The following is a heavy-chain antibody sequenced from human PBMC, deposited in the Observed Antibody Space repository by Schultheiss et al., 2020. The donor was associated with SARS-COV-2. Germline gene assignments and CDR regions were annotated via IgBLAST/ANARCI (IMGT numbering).Heavy chain of an antibody. D-gene: IGHD6-13*01. CDR2: ISGSGGST. V-gene: IGHV3-23*01. CDR3: AKDREAADYYFDY. CDR1: GFTFSSYA. Sequence: GESLKISCAASGFTFSSYAMSWVRQAPGKGLEWVSAISGSGGSTYYADSVKGRFTISRDNSKNTLYLQMNSLRAEDTAVYYCAKDREAADYYFDYWGQGTLVTVSS. J-gene: IGHJ4*02.